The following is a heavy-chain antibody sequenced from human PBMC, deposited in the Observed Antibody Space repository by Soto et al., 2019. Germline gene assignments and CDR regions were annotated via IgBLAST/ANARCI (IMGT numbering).Heavy chain of an antibody. Sequence: QVQLVQSGAEVKKPGSSVKVSCKASGGTFSSYTISWVRQAPGQGLEWMGRIIPILGIANYAQKFQGRVTITADKSTSTAYMELSSLRSEDTAVYYCATPLASGSYLYYYYGMDVWGQGTTVTVSS. D-gene: IGHD1-26*01. CDR1: GGTFSSYT. J-gene: IGHJ6*02. V-gene: IGHV1-69*02. CDR3: ATPLASGSYLYYYYGMDV. CDR2: IIPILGIA.